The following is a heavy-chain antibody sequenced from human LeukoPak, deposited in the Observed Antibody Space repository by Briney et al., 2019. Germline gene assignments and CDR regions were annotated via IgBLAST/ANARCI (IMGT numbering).Heavy chain of an antibody. CDR3: ARDHGGYSSSSGRYYYYMDV. D-gene: IGHD6-6*01. V-gene: IGHV3-30*04. Sequence: GGSLRLPCAASGFTFSSYAMHWVRQAPGKGLEWVAVISYDGSNKYYADSVKGRFTISRDNSKNTLYLQMNSLRAEDTAVYYCARDHGGYSSSSGRYYYYMDVWGKGTTVTVSS. CDR1: GFTFSSYA. J-gene: IGHJ6*03. CDR2: ISYDGSNK.